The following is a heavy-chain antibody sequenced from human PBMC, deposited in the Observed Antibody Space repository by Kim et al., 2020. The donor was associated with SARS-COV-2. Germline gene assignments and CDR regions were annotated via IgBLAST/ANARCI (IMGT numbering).Heavy chain of an antibody. Sequence: STYYADAVKGRFTISRDNSKNTLYLQMNSLRAEDTAVYYCAKSRIAAFDYWGQGTLVTVSS. CDR2: ST. D-gene: IGHD6-6*01. V-gene: IGHV3-23*01. CDR3: AKSRIAAFDY. J-gene: IGHJ4*02.